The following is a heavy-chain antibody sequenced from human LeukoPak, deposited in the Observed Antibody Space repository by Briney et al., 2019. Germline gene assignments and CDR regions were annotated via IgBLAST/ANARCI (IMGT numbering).Heavy chain of an antibody. Sequence: GGSLRLSCAASGFTFRDYWMSWVRQSPGKGLEWVANIKEDGSQKYDVDSVRGRFTISRDNAKNSLFLQMDSLRAEDTAVYYCAKDSRFCTGYVCRGDAFDSWGQGTMVTVTS. D-gene: IGHD2-8*02. CDR2: IKEDGSQK. J-gene: IGHJ3*02. CDR1: GFTFRDYW. V-gene: IGHV3-7*01. CDR3: AKDSRFCTGYVCRGDAFDS.